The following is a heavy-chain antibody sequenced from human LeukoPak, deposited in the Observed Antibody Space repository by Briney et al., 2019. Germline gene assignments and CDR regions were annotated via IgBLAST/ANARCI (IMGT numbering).Heavy chain of an antibody. CDR1: GFTFSSYS. Sequence: GGSLRLSCAASGFTFSSYSMNWVRQAPGKGLEWVSGISGSGGGTYYADSVKGRFTISRDDSKSTMYLQMNSLRAGDTAVYYCAKAGCTSTSCYSNCWGQGTPVTVSS. CDR3: AKAGCTSTSCYSNC. D-gene: IGHD2-2*01. J-gene: IGHJ4*02. V-gene: IGHV3-23*01. CDR2: ISGSGGGT.